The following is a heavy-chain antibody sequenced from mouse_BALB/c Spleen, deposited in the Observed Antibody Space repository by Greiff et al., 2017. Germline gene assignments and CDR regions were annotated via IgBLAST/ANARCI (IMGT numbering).Heavy chain of an antibody. J-gene: IGHJ4*01. CDR1: GYTFTSYW. V-gene: IGHV1-69*02. CDR3: RRFDYGGSPPYYAMDY. D-gene: IGHD1-1*01. CDR2: IYPSDSYT. Sequence: QVQLQQPGAELVRPGASVKLSCKASGYTFTSYWINWVKQRPGEGLEWIGNIYPSDSYTNYNQKFKDKATLTVDKSSSTAYMQLSSPTSEDSAVYYCRRFDYGGSPPYYAMDYWGQGTSVTVSS.